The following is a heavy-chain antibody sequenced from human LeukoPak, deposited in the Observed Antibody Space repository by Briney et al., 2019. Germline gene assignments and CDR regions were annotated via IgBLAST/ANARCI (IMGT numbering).Heavy chain of an antibody. Sequence: GRSLRLSCAVSGLTFSSYAMHWVRQAPGKGLEWVALTSYDGSNKFYADSVKGRFTISRDNSKNTLYLQMNSLRAKDTAVYYCAKDLMVRSADALDIWGQGTMVTVSS. CDR1: GLTFSSYA. CDR2: TSYDGSNK. V-gene: IGHV3-30*18. D-gene: IGHD2-8*01. CDR3: AKDLMVRSADALDI. J-gene: IGHJ3*02.